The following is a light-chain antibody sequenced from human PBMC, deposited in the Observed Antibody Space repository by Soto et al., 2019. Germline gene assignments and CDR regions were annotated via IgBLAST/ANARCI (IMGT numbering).Light chain of an antibody. J-gene: IGKJ2*01. Sequence: EIVMTQSPATLFVSPGERATLSCRASQSVSSNLAWYQQKPGQAPRLLIYGASTRATGIPARFSGSGSGTEFTLTISSLQSEDFAVYYCQQYNNWPPWGTFGQGTKLEIK. CDR2: GAS. CDR1: QSVSSN. V-gene: IGKV3-15*01. CDR3: QQYNNWPPWGT.